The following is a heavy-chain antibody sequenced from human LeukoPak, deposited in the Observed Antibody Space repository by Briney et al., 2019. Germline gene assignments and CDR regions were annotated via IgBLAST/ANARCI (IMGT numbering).Heavy chain of an antibody. D-gene: IGHD6-19*01. CDR3: GRHRLAVAGRGAFDI. V-gene: IGHV3-74*01. J-gene: IGHJ3*02. CDR2: INSDGTT. Sequence: GGSLRLSCAASGFTFSGDWMHWVRQAPGKGLVWVSRINSDGTTTYADSVKGRFTVSRDNTKNALYLQMNSLRAEDTAVYYCGRHRLAVAGRGAFDIWGQGTTVTVSS. CDR1: GFTFSGDW.